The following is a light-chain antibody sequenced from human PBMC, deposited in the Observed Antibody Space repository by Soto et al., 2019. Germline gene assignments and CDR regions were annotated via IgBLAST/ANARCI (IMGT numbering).Light chain of an antibody. J-gene: IGKJ2*01. CDR2: GAS. CDR1: QSVSSSY. Sequence: EIVLTQSPGTLSLSPGERATLSCRASQSVSSSYLAWYQQKPGQAPRLLIYGASSRATGIPDRFSGSGSGTDFTLTISRLESEDFAVYYCQQYGSSPQTFGQGTKLELK. V-gene: IGKV3-20*01. CDR3: QQYGSSPQT.